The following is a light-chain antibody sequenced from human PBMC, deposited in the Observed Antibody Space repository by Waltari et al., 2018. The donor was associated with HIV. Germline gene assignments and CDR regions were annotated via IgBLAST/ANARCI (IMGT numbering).Light chain of an antibody. CDR1: RSNIGDNF. Sequence: QSVLTQPPSASGTAGQRVTISCSGSRSNIGDNFVYWFQQLPGAAPKLLIYRNDQGPSGVPDRFPGSKSGTAASLAISGLRSEDEADYYCAAWDDRLLWVFGGGTILTVL. V-gene: IGLV1-47*01. J-gene: IGLJ3*02. CDR2: RND. CDR3: AAWDDRLLWV.